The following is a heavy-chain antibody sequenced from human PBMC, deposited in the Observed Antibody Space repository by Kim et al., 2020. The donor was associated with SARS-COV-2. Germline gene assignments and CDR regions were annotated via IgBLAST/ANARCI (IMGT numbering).Heavy chain of an antibody. V-gene: IGHV1-69*04. CDR3: ARAEGVLHYYFDY. J-gene: IGHJ4*02. D-gene: IGHD3-10*01. Sequence: YRQKYHGRVTITAAKSTSTAYMELSSLRAEHTAVYYCARAEGVLHYYFDYWGQGALVTVSS.